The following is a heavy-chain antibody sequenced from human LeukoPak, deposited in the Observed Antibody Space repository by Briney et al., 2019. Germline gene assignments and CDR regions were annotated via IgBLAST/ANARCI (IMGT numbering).Heavy chain of an antibody. CDR1: GFTFSSYW. J-gene: IGHJ2*01. V-gene: IGHV3-7*01. D-gene: IGHD3-3*01. Sequence: GGSLRLSCAASGFTFSSYWMSWVRQAPGKGLEWVANIKQDGSEKYYVDSVKGRFTISRDNAKNSLYLQMNSLRAEDTAVYYCARVDHIRITIFGVIKGHWFFDLWGRGTLVTVSS. CDR2: IKQDGSEK. CDR3: ARVDHIRITIFGVIKGHWFFDL.